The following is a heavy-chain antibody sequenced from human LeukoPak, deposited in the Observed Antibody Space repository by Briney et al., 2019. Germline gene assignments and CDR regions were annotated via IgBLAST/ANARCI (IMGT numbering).Heavy chain of an antibody. Sequence: PGGSLRLSCAASGFTFSSYSMNWVRQAPGKGLEWVSYISSSGSTIYYADSVKGRFTISRDNAKNSLYLQMNSLRAEDTAVYYCARDLDYGDYDWYFDYWGQGTLVTVSS. CDR3: ARDLDYGDYDWYFDY. D-gene: IGHD4-17*01. J-gene: IGHJ4*02. CDR1: GFTFSSYS. V-gene: IGHV3-48*04. CDR2: ISSSGSTI.